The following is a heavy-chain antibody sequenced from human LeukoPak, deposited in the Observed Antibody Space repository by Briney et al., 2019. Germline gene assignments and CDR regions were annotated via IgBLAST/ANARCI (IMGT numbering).Heavy chain of an antibody. Sequence: PGRSLRLSCAASGFTFSNYGMHWVRQAPGKGLEWVAVISYDGDNKYYADSVKGRFTISRDNSKNTLYLQMNSLRAEDTAVYYCAKDRLTGLGYGPAFDYWGRGTLVTVSS. CDR2: ISYDGDNK. J-gene: IGHJ4*02. V-gene: IGHV3-30*18. CDR1: GFTFSNYG. D-gene: IGHD5-18*01. CDR3: AKDRLTGLGYGPAFDY.